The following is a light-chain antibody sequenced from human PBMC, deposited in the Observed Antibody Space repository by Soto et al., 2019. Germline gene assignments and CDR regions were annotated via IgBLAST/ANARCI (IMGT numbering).Light chain of an antibody. CDR2: GTS. CDR1: QSIASSY. Sequence: PGERATLSCRASQSIASSYFGWYQQKPGQAPRLLIYGTSSRATGIPDRFSGSGSGTDFTLTITRLEPEDVAVYYCQHYGTSPFTFGPGTKLDIK. CDR3: QHYGTSPFT. V-gene: IGKV3-20*01. J-gene: IGKJ3*01.